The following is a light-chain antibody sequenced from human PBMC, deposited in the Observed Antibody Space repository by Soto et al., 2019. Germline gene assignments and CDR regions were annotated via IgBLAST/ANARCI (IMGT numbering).Light chain of an antibody. V-gene: IGKV3-15*01. J-gene: IGKJ1*01. CDR3: QQYNNWPPAT. CDR1: QSVNSH. CDR2: GAS. Sequence: IVMTQSPATLPVSPGERATLSCRTSQSVNSHLAWYQHKPGQAPRLLIYGASSRATGIPTRFSGGGSGTEFTLTISSLQSEDFAVYYCQQYNNWPPATFGQGTKVDIK.